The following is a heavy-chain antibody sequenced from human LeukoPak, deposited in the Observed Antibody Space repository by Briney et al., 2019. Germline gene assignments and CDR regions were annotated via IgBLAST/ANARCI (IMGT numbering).Heavy chain of an antibody. CDR2: ISSSSSYI. CDR1: GFTFSSYS. J-gene: IGHJ4*02. D-gene: IGHD3-22*01. V-gene: IGHV3-21*01. CDR3: ARERYYDRSGVALDY. Sequence: GGSLRLSCAASGFTFSSYSMNWVRQAPGKGLEWVSSISSSSSYIYYADSVKGRFTISRDNAKNSLYLQMNSLRAEDTAVYYCARERYYDRSGVALDYWGQGTLVTVSS.